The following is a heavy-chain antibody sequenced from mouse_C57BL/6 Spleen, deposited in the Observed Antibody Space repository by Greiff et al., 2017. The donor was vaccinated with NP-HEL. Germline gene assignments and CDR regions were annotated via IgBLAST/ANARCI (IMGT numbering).Heavy chain of an antibody. Sequence: EVQLQQSGGGLVQPGESLKLSCESNEYEFPSHDMSWVRKTPEKRLELVAAINSDGGSTYYPEPMEGRFIISRDNTTKTLYLQMSILRSEDTALYYCARRNSSGYRYFDVWGTGTTVTVSS. CDR3: ARRNSSGYRYFDV. D-gene: IGHD3-2*02. CDR2: INSDGGST. J-gene: IGHJ1*03. V-gene: IGHV5-2*01. CDR1: EYEFPSHD.